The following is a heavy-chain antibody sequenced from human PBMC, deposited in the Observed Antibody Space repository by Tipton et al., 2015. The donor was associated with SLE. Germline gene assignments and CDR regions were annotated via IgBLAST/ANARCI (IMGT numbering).Heavy chain of an antibody. Sequence: SLRLSCAASGFTFDDYAMHWVRQAPGKGLEWVSGISWNSGSIGYADSAKGRFTISRDNAKNSLYLQMNSLRAEDTALYYCARLLTSYYGMDVWGQGTTVTVSS. D-gene: IGHD2/OR15-2a*01. CDR1: GFTFDDYA. V-gene: IGHV3-9*01. CDR2: ISWNSGSI. CDR3: ARLLTSYYGMDV. J-gene: IGHJ6*02.